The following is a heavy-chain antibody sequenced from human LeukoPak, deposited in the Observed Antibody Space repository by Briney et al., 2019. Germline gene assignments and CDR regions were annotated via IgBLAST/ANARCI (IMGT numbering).Heavy chain of an antibody. CDR1: GHTFTSYD. Sequence: ASVKVSCKASGHTFTSYDINWVRQATGQGLEWMGWMNPNSGNTGYAQKFQGRVTMTRNTSISTAYMELSSLRSEDTAVYYCARVRIAAAGTFGYWGQGTLVTVSS. J-gene: IGHJ4*02. D-gene: IGHD6-13*01. CDR2: MNPNSGNT. V-gene: IGHV1-8*01. CDR3: ARVRIAAAGTFGY.